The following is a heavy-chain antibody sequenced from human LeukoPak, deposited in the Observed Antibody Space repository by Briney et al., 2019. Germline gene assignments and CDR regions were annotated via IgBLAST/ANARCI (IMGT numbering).Heavy chain of an antibody. CDR1: GFTFSRYA. D-gene: IGHD6-13*01. CDR3: AKDPSSSWFGDYFDY. J-gene: IGHJ4*02. CDR2: ISGSGGST. V-gene: IGHV3-23*01. Sequence: GGSLRLSCAASGFTFSRYAMSWVRQAPGKGREGVSAISGSGGSTYYADSVKGRFTISRDNSKHTVYLKVKRVRAEYRSVFYCAKDPSSSWFGDYFDYWGQGTLVTVSS.